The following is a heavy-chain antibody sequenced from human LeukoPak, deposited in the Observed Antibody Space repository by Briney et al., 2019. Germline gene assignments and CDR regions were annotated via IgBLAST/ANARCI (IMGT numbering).Heavy chain of an antibody. D-gene: IGHD4-23*01. CDR3: AKKPPDYGGNSYYFDY. Sequence: GGSLRLSCAASGFTFSSYAMSWVRQAPGKGLEWVSAISGSGGSTYCADSVKGRFTISRDNSKNTLYLQMNSLRAEDTAVYYCAKKPPDYGGNSYYFDYWGQGTLVTVSS. V-gene: IGHV3-23*01. CDR2: ISGSGGST. J-gene: IGHJ4*02. CDR1: GFTFSSYA.